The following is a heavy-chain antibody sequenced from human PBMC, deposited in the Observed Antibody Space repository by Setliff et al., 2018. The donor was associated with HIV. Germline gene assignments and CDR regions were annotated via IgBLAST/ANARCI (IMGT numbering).Heavy chain of an antibody. CDR2: VYWDDEK. J-gene: IGHJ1*01. D-gene: IGHD3-9*01. Sequence: SGPTLVNLTETLTLTCYFSEFSLSTSGVGVGWILQPPGKALEWLAVVYWDDEKLYNPSLKNRLNVTKAVLTLTDMDPADTATYFCLYSRYFDIGAYWGPGILVTVSS. CDR1: EFSLSTSGVG. CDR3: LYSRYFDIGAY. V-gene: IGHV2-5*02.